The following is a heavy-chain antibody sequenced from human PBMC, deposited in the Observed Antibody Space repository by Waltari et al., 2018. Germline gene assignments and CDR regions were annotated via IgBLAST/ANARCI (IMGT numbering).Heavy chain of an antibody. CDR2: INPNSGGT. Sequence: QVQLVQSGAEVKKPGASVKVSCKASGYTFTGDYLHWVRRAPGQGLEWRRWINPNSGGTNYAQKFQGWVTMTRDTSISTAYMELSRLRSDDTAVYYCARAGIAAAGFYYYYGMDVWGQGTTVTVSS. D-gene: IGHD6-13*01. CDR1: GYTFTGDY. J-gene: IGHJ6*02. V-gene: IGHV1-2*04. CDR3: ARAGIAAAGFYYYYGMDV.